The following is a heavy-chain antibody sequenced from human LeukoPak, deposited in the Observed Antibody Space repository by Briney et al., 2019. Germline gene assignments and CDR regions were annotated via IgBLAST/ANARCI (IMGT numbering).Heavy chain of an antibody. J-gene: IGHJ4*02. V-gene: IGHV3-23*01. D-gene: IGHD3-9*01. CDR2: ITGGGSGI. Sequence: GASLRLSCAASGFTFSNYAMSWVRQAPGKGLEWVSAITGGGSGIYYADSMKSRYTISRDNSKNTLYLQINSLRAEDTAVYYCAKWGDYDVLTGYYVSDYWGQGTLVTVSS. CDR3: AKWGDYDVLTGYYVSDY. CDR1: GFTFSNYA.